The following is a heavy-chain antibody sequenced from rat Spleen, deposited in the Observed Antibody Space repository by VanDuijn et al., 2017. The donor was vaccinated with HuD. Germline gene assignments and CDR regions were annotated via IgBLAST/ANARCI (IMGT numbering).Heavy chain of an antibody. Sequence: EVHLVESGGGLVKPGRSLKVSCVASGFTFSNSGMHWIRQAPTKGLEWVAYISAGGDSSYYRDSVKGRFAISRDNAQNTLYLQMNSLRSEDTATYYCTRGGNYALDAWGQGASVTVSS. CDR3: TRGGNYALDA. V-gene: IGHV5-19*01. CDR2: ISAGGDSS. CDR1: GFTFSNSG. J-gene: IGHJ4*01. D-gene: IGHD1-10*01.